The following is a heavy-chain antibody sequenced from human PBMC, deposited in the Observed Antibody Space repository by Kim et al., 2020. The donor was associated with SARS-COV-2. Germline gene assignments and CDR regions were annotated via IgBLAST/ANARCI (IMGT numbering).Heavy chain of an antibody. D-gene: IGHD3-10*01. CDR1: GFTFSSYA. V-gene: IGHV3-23*01. J-gene: IGHJ4*02. CDR2: ISGDSGKS. Sequence: GGSLRLSCAASGFTFSSYAMSWVRQAPGKGLEWVSRISGDSGKSYYADSVKGRFTISRDNSKNTLYLQMDSLRAEDTAVYYCARITTLFLPGSVCWGQGT. CDR3: ARITTLFLPGSVC.